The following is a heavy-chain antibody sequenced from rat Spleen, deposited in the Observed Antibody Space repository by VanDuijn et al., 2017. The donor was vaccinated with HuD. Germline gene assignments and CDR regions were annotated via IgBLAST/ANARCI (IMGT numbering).Heavy chain of an antibody. D-gene: IGHD1-1*01. CDR2: ISTSGGST. CDR1: GFTFSSFP. V-gene: IGHV5-46*01. J-gene: IGHJ2*01. CDR3: TRGDDYYSGDGFDY. Sequence: EVQLVESGGGLVQPGRSMKLSCAASGFTFSSFPMAWVRQAPTKGLEWVATISTSGGSTYYGDSVQGRFTISRDNAKSTLYLQMNSLRSEDTATYYCTRGDDYYSGDGFDYWGQGVMVTVSS.